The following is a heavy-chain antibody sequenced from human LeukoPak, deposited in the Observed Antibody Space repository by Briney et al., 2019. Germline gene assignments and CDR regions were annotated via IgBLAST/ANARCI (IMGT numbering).Heavy chain of an antibody. CDR1: GYTFTGYY. CDR3: ARESQAAGTVVYWFDP. D-gene: IGHD6-13*01. CDR2: INPNSGGT. J-gene: IGHJ5*02. V-gene: IGHV1-2*02. Sequence: RASVKVSCKASGYTFTGYYMHWVRQAPGQGLEWMGWINPNSGGTNYAQKFQGRVTMTRGTSISTAYMELSRLRSDDTAVYYCARESQAAGTVVYWFDPWGQGTLVTVSS.